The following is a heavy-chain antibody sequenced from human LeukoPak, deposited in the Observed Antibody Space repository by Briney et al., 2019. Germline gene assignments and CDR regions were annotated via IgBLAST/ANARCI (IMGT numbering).Heavy chain of an antibody. V-gene: IGHV3-20*04. D-gene: IGHD3-10*01. CDR1: GFTFDDYG. CDR2: INWNGGST. CDR3: ARERFHGSGAPKYDC. Sequence: GGSLRLSCAASGFTFDDYGMSWVRHAPGKGLEWVSGINWNGGSTGYADSVKGRFTISRDNAKNSLYLQMNSLRAEDTALYYCARERFHGSGAPKYDCWGQGTLVIVSS. J-gene: IGHJ4*02.